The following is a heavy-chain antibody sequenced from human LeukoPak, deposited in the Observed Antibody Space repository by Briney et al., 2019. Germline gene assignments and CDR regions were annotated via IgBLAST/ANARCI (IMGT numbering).Heavy chain of an antibody. V-gene: IGHV1-2*02. J-gene: IGHJ5*02. Sequence: ASVKVSCKASGYTFTGYYMHWVRQAPGQGLEWMGWINPNSGGTNYAQKFQGRVTMTRDTSISTAYMELSRLRSDDTAVYYCARPSSDFEYSCSSWGHWFDPWGQGTLVTVSS. D-gene: IGHD6-6*01. CDR1: GYTFTGYY. CDR3: ARPSSDFEYSCSSWGHWFDP. CDR2: INPNSGGT.